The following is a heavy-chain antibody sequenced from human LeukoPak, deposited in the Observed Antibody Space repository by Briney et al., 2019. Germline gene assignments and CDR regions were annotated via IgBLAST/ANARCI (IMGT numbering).Heavy chain of an antibody. CDR2: IRSKEFGRTT. D-gene: IGHD1-14*01. CDR3: ARSITGTGWKYYFDH. V-gene: IGHV3-49*04. J-gene: IGHJ4*02. CDR1: GFTFEHYA. Sequence: GGSLRLSCTTSGFTFEHYAMTWVRQAPGKGLEWVGFIRSKEFGRTTEYATSVKGRFTVSRDDSRGIAYLQMNSLKSEDTATYYCARSITGTGWKYYFDHWGQGTLITVSS.